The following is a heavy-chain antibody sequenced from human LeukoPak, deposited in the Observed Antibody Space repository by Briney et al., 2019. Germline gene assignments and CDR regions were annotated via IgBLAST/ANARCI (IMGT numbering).Heavy chain of an antibody. CDR2: ISSSSSTI. Sequence: GGSLRLSCAASVFTFSSYSMNWVRQAPGKGLEWVSYISSSSSTIYYADSVKGRFTISRDNAKNSLYLQMNSLRAEDTAVYYCTRDPRRLDYWGQGTLVTVSS. J-gene: IGHJ4*02. CDR1: VFTFSSYS. V-gene: IGHV3-48*01. CDR3: TRDPRRLDY.